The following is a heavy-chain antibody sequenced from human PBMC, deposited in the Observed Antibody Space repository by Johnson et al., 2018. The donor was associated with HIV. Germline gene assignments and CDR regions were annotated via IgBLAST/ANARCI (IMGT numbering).Heavy chain of an antibody. CDR2: IKEDGTEK. D-gene: IGHD4-17*01. Sequence: VQLVESGGGLVQPGGSLRLSCAASEFTFSTYWMTWVRQAPGKGLEWVANIKEDGTEKYYVESVKGRFTISRDNAKNSLYLQMNSLRAEDTAVYYCVSDYGYHAVDFWGQGTMVTVSS. V-gene: IGHV3-7*01. CDR1: EFTFSTYW. CDR3: VSDYGYHAVDF. J-gene: IGHJ3*01.